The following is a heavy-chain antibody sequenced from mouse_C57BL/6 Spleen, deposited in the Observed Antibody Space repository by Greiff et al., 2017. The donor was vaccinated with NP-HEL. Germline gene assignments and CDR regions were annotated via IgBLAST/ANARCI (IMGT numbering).Heavy chain of an antibody. V-gene: IGHV5-6*01. J-gene: IGHJ4*01. D-gene: IGHD2-3*01. CDR3: ARDGYYVNYYAMDY. CDR1: GFTFSSYG. Sequence: EVKLMESGGDLVKPGGSLKLSCAASGFTFSSYGMSWVRQTPDKRLEWVATISSGGSYTYYPDSVKGRFTISRDNAKNTLYLQMSSLKSEDTAMYYCARDGYYVNYYAMDYWGQGTSVTVSS. CDR2: ISSGGSYT.